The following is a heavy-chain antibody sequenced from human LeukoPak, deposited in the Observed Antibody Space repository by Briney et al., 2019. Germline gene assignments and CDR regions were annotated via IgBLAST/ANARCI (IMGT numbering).Heavy chain of an antibody. V-gene: IGHV3-33*01. CDR1: GFTFSSFG. CDR3: ARAFTSTGYYYVEY. J-gene: IGHJ4*02. Sequence: GGSLRLSCAASGFTFSSFGMHWVRQAPGKGLEWVAVIWYDGNNKYYADSVKGRFTISRDNSKNTLYMQMNSLRAEDTAVYYCARAFTSTGYYYVEYWGQGTLVTVSS. D-gene: IGHD3-22*01. CDR2: IWYDGNNK.